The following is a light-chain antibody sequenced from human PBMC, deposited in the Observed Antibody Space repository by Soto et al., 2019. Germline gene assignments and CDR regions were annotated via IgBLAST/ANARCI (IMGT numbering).Light chain of an antibody. CDR3: QQYKRWPLT. CDR2: GAS. Sequence: EIEMTQSPATLSVSPGERATLSCWASQSVNTNLAWYQQKPGQAPRRLVYGASIRATGIPSRFSGSGSGTEFTLTISSLQSEDFAVYYCQQYKRWPLTFGGGTKVEIK. J-gene: IGKJ4*01. CDR1: QSVNTN. V-gene: IGKV3-15*01.